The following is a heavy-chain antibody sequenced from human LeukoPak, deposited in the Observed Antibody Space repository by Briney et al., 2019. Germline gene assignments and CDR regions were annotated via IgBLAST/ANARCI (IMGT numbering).Heavy chain of an antibody. CDR2: ISSSSSYI. Sequence: GGSLRLSCAASGFTFSSYSMNWVRQAPGKGLEWVSSISSSSSYIYYADSVKGRFTISRDNAKNSLYLQMNTLRAEDTAVYYCAKASRFGYSYGPREYFYYMDVWGKGTTVTISS. CDR1: GFTFSSYS. V-gene: IGHV3-21*04. D-gene: IGHD5-18*01. CDR3: AKASRFGYSYGPREYFYYMDV. J-gene: IGHJ6*03.